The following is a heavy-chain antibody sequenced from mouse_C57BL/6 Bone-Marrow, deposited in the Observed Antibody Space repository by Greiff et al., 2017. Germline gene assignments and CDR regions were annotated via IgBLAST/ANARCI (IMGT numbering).Heavy chain of an antibody. J-gene: IGHJ4*01. CDR3: TMGCGMDY. CDR1: GFNIKDDY. D-gene: IGHD2-3*01. CDR2: IDPENGDT. Sequence: EVQLQQSGAELVRPGASVKLSCTASGFNIKDDYMHWVKQRPEQGLEWIGWIDPENGDTEYASKFQGKATITADTSSNTAYLQLSSLTSEDTAVYYCTMGCGMDYWGQGTSVTVSS. V-gene: IGHV14-4*01.